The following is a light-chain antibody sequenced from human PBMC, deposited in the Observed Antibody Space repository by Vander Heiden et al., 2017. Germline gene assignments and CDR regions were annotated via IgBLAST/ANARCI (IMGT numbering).Light chain of an antibody. V-gene: IGLV1-47*01. CDR3: ASWDDSRSGVV. CDR1: SHNLGGPS. Sequence: QAVLTQQPSASESPGHEVTNSCSGHSHNLGGPSVYWYRQLPGMAPKLVVCRSIERLSGVPDRFSGAQSRTSASLAISALLPDDEADYYCASWDDSRSGVVFGGGTKLTVL. CDR2: RSI. J-gene: IGLJ2*01.